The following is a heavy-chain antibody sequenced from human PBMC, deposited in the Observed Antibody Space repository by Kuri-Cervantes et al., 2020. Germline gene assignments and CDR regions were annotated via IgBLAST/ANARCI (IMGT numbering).Heavy chain of an antibody. CDR3: ARDPVTMIVGSLFDY. V-gene: IGHV3-13*01. D-gene: IGHD3-22*01. CDR2: IGTAGDT. CDR1: GFTFSSYD. J-gene: IGHJ4*02. Sequence: GESLKISCAASGFTFSSYDMHWVRQATGKGLEWVSAIGTAGDTYYPGSVKGRFTISRENAKNSLYLQTNSLRAEDTAVYYCARDPVTMIVGSLFDYWGQGTLVTVSS.